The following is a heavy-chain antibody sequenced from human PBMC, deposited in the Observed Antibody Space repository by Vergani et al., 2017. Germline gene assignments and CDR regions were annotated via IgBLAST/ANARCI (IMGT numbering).Heavy chain of an antibody. D-gene: IGHD1-14*01. J-gene: IGHJ6*03. CDR2: IKQDGSEK. V-gene: IGHV3-7*01. CDR3: ARDYKDYYYYYMDV. Sequence: EVQLVESGGGLVQPGGSLRLSCAASGFTFSSYWMSWVRQAPGKGLEWVANIKQDGSEKYYVDSVKGRFTISRDNAKNSLYLQMNSLRADDTAVYYCARDYKDYYYYYMDVWGKGTTVTVSS. CDR1: GFTFSSYW.